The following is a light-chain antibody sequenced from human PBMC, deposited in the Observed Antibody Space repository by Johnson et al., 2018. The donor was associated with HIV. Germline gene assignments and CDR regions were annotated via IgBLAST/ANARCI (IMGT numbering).Light chain of an antibody. CDR1: SSNIGNNY. J-gene: IGLJ1*01. CDR2: ENN. Sequence: QSVLTQPPSVSAAPGQKVTISCSGSSSNIGNNYVSWYRQLPGTAPPLLIYENNKRPTGIPDRFSDSKSATSATMGITGIPHGDEADYYCGTCDCRLGTYVYGTGTKVTVL. CDR3: GTCDCRLGTYV. V-gene: IGLV1-51*02.